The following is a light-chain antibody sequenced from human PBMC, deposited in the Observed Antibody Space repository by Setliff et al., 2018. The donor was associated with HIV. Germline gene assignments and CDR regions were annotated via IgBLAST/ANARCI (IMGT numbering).Light chain of an antibody. CDR3: TSYTSSDTYV. CDR1: NSDVGGYNY. V-gene: IGLV2-14*03. CDR2: NFT. Sequence: QSVLPQPASVSAAPGLAITISCTGTNSDVGGYNYVSWYVQEPGKAPKLIMYNFTSRPSGISNRFSGSKSGNTASLTISGLRAEDEGDYFCTSYTSSDTYVFGTGTKVTVL. J-gene: IGLJ1*01.